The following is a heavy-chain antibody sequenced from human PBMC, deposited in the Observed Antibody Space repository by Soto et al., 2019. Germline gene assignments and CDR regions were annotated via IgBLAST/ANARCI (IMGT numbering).Heavy chain of an antibody. J-gene: IGHJ5*02. Sequence: QVQLQQWGAGLLKPSETLSLTCAVYGGSFSGYYWSWIRQPPGKGLEWIGEINHSGSTNYNPSLQRRVTISVDTSKNQFSLRLSSVTAADTAVYYCARGGFTSLIAVRRSNWFDPWGQGTLVTVSS. V-gene: IGHV4-34*01. CDR2: INHSGST. D-gene: IGHD3-16*01. CDR1: GGSFSGYY. CDR3: ARGGFTSLIAVRRSNWFDP.